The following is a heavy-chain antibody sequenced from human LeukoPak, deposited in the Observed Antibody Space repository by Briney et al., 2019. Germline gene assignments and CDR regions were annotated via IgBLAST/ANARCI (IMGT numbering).Heavy chain of an antibody. CDR1: GYSFTSYW. V-gene: IGHV5-51*01. CDR2: IYPGDSDT. Sequence: GESLKISCKGSGYSFTSYWIGWVRQMPGKGLEWMGIIYPGDSDTRYSPSFQGQVTISADKSISTAYLQWSSLKASDTAMYYCARLRYCSGGSCYSFDYWRQGTLVTVSS. D-gene: IGHD2-15*01. CDR3: ARLRYCSGGSCYSFDY. J-gene: IGHJ4*02.